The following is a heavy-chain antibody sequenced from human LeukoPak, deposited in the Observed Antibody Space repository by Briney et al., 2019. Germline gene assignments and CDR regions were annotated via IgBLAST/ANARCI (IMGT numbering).Heavy chain of an antibody. V-gene: IGHV4-39*01. CDR1: GGSISSSAYY. Sequence: PPETLSLTCTVSGGSISSSAYYWGWIRQPPGKGLEWIGTIYYSGSTYYNPSLKSRVMISVDTSKNQFSLKLSYVTAADTAVYYCARGRGIAAPYYFDYWGQGTLVTVSS. CDR3: ARGRGIAAPYYFDY. J-gene: IGHJ4*02. D-gene: IGHD6-13*01. CDR2: IYYSGST.